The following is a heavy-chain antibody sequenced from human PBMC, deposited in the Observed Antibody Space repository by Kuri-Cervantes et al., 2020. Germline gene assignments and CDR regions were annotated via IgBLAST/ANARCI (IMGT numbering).Heavy chain of an antibody. D-gene: IGHD1-26*01. CDR1: GYTFTGYY. J-gene: IGHJ5*02. Sequence: ASVKVSCKASGYTFTGYYMHWVRQAPGQGLEWMGWINPNSGNTGYAQKFQGRVTMTRNTSISTAYMELSSLRSEDTAVYYCARGRGGLWELRDNHLKNNWFDPWGQGTLVTVSS. CDR2: INPNSGNT. CDR3: ARGRGGLWELRDNHLKNNWFDP. V-gene: IGHV1-8*02.